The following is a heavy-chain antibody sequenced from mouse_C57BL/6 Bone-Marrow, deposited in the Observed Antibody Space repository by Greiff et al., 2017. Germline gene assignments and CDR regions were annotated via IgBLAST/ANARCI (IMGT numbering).Heavy chain of an antibody. CDR3: AGVLGRVYYAIDY. Sequence: QVQLQQSGAELAKPGASVKLSCKASGYTFTSYWMHWVKQRPGQGLEWIGYINPTNGYTKYNQKFTDKDTLTADKSSSTAYMQLSSLAYDDSAVYYGAGVLGRVYYAIDYWGQGTSVTVSA. CDR1: GYTFTSYW. V-gene: IGHV1-7*01. J-gene: IGHJ4*01. D-gene: IGHD4-1*01. CDR2: INPTNGYT.